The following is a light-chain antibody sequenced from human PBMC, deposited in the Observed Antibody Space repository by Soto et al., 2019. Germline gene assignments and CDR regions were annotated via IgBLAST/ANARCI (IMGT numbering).Light chain of an antibody. CDR3: QQYNSYLMYT. J-gene: IGKJ2*01. CDR1: QSVRSN. V-gene: IGKV3-15*01. CDR2: DAS. Sequence: EKVMTQSPATLSVSPGERATLSCGASQSVRSNVAWYQQKPGQPPRLLIYDASTRATGIPSRFSGSGSGTEFTLTISSLQPDDFATYYCQQYNSYLMYTFGQGTKVDIK.